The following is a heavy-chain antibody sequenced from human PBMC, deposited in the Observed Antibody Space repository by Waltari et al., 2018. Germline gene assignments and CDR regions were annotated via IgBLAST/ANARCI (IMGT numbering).Heavy chain of an antibody. J-gene: IGHJ4*02. CDR3: ATGTMTLVTPFY. Sequence: EVQLVESGGGFVKPGGSLRLSCAASGFTFTNAWMNWVRQAPGRGLEWVGRIKTRTDGETTYYAAPVKDRFTISRDDSKNTVYLQMTGLKTEDTAVYYCATGTMTLVTPFYWGQGTLVTVSS. CDR2: IKTRTDGETT. CDR1: GFTFTNAW. D-gene: IGHD4-17*01. V-gene: IGHV3-15*07.